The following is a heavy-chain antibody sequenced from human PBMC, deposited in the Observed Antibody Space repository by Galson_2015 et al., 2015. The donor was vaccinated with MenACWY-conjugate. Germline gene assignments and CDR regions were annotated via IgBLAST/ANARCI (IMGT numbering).Heavy chain of an antibody. Sequence: ETLSLTCTVSGGSISSSSYYWGWIRQPPGKGLEWIGSIYYSGSTYYNPSLKSRVTISVDTSKNQFSLKLSSVTAADTAVYYCARDWRWFGESNYWYFDLWGRGTLVTVSS. CDR1: GGSISSSSYY. V-gene: IGHV4-39*07. D-gene: IGHD3-10*01. CDR3: ARDWRWFGESNYWYFDL. CDR2: IYYSGST. J-gene: IGHJ2*01.